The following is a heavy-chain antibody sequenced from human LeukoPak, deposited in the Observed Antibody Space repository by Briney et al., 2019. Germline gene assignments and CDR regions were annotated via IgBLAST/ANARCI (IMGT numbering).Heavy chain of an antibody. D-gene: IGHD4-17*01. CDR3: ARNQDYGVYNSVGAFDV. V-gene: IGHV3-33*01. J-gene: IGHJ3*01. CDR2: IWYDGSNK. CDR1: GFTFSSYG. Sequence: GGSLRLSCAACGFTFSSYGMHWVRQAPGKGLEWVAVIWYDGSNKYYADSVKGRFTISRDNSKNTLYLQMNSLRAEDTAVYYCARNQDYGVYNSVGAFDVWGQGTMVTVSS.